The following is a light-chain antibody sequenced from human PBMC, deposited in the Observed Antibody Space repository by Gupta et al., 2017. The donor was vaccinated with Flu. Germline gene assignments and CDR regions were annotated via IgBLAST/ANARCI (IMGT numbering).Light chain of an antibody. J-gene: IGLJ2*01. CDR3: QTWGTGIVV. CDR2: VNSDGSH. Sequence: QPLLTHSPSDSASLVTPVKLTCTLTSGHSNYAIAWHQQQPEKGPRYLMKVNSDGSHTKGDGIPDRFSGSSSGAERYLTMSSLQSEDEADYYCQTWGTGIVVFGGGTKLTVL. V-gene: IGLV4-69*01. CDR1: SGHSNYA.